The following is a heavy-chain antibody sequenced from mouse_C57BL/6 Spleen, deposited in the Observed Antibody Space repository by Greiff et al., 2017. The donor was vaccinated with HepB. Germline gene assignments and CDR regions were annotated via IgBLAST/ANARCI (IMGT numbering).Heavy chain of an antibody. J-gene: IGHJ1*03. V-gene: IGHV1-15*01. Sequence: VKLMESGAELVRPGASVTLSCKASGYTFTDYEMHWVKQTPVHGLEWIGAIDPETGGTAYNQKFKGKAILTADKSSSTAYMELRSLTSEDSAVYYCTRSHYGSSYWYFDVWGTGTTVTVSS. D-gene: IGHD1-1*01. CDR3: TRSHYGSSYWYFDV. CDR2: IDPETGGT. CDR1: GYTFTDYE.